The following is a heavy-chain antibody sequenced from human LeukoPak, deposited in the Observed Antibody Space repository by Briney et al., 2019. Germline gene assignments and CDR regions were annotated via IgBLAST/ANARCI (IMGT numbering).Heavy chain of an antibody. Sequence: PGRSLRLSCAASGFTFSSYGMHWVRQAPGKGLEWVSVIYSGGSTYYADSVKGRFTISRDNSKNTLYLQMNSLRAEDTAVYYCASASINYGGNSDLQHWGQGTLVTVSS. CDR2: IYSGGST. CDR3: ASASINYGGNSDLQH. J-gene: IGHJ1*01. V-gene: IGHV3-66*01. D-gene: IGHD4-23*01. CDR1: GFTFSSYG.